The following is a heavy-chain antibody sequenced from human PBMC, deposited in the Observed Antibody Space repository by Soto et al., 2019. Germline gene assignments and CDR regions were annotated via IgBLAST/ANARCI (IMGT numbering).Heavy chain of an antibody. J-gene: IGHJ4*02. CDR2: INHSGST. Sequence: PSETLSLTCAVYGGSFSGYYWSWIRQPPGKGLEWIGEINHSGSTNYNPSLKSRVTVSVDTSKNQFSLKLNSVTAADTAVYYCARSGYYDESGYSIDYWGQGTLVTVSS. V-gene: IGHV4-34*01. D-gene: IGHD3-22*01. CDR3: ARSGYYDESGYSIDY. CDR1: GGSFSGYY.